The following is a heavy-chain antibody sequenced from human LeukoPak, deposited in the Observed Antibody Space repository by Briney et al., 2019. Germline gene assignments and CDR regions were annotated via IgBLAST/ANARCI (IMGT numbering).Heavy chain of an antibody. CDR2: IYHSGST. D-gene: IGHD3-10*01. Sequence: PSETLSLTCTVSGGSISSGGYYWSWIRQPPGKGLEWIGYIYHSGSTYYNPSLKSRVTISVDTSKNQFSLKLSSVTAADTAVYYCATLWFGEGDDAFDIWGQGTMVTVSS. V-gene: IGHV4-30-2*01. CDR1: GGSISSGGYY. CDR3: ATLWFGEGDDAFDI. J-gene: IGHJ3*02.